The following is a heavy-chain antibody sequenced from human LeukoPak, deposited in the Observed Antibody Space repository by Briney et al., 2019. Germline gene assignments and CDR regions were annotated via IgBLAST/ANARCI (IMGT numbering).Heavy chain of an antibody. D-gene: IGHD6-13*01. J-gene: IGHJ3*02. V-gene: IGHV4-59*03. CDR1: GGSISSYY. CDR3: ANSRWYNAFDI. Sequence: PSETLSLTCTVSGGSISSYYWVWIRQPPGKGLEWIGYIYYSGSTNYNPSLKSRVTISVDTSKNQFSLKLSSVTAADTAVYYCANSRWYNAFDIWGQGTMVTVSS. CDR2: IYYSGST.